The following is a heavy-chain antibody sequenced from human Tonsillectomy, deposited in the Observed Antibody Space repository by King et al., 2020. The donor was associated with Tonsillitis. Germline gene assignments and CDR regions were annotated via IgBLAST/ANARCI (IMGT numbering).Heavy chain of an antibody. CDR3: ARNGTSGSGYFDL. J-gene: IGHJ2*01. V-gene: IGHV1-18*01. Sequence: QLVQSGAEVKKPGASVKVSCKASGYSFSNYDISWVRQAPGQGLEWMGWISANNGYTNYAQKLQGRVTMATDTSTSTAYMELRSLGSDDTAVYYCARNGTSGSGYFDLWGRGTLVSVSS. D-gene: IGHD6-19*01. CDR2: ISANNGYT. CDR1: GYSFSNYD.